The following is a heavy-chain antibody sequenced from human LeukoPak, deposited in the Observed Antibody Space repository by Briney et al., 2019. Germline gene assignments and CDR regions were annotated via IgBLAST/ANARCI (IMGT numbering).Heavy chain of an antibody. CDR3: AVLAARDRGRFDY. CDR2: ISDSGRRT. J-gene: IGHJ4*02. Sequence: GGSLRLSCAASGFTFRSFAMNWVRQAPGKGLEWVSTISDSGRRTYYADSVKGRFTVSRDNSKNTLYLQMDSLRAEDTAVFYCAVLAARDRGRFDYWGQGTLVTVSS. V-gene: IGHV3-23*01. D-gene: IGHD3-16*01. CDR1: GFTFRSFA.